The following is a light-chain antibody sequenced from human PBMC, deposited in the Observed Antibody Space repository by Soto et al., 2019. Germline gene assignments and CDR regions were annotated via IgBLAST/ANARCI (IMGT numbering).Light chain of an antibody. J-gene: IGKJ2*01. Sequence: EIVLTQSPGTLSLTPGERATLSCRASQSVGSSYLAWYQQRPGQAPRLLMYGASSRAIGIPDRFSGSGSGKDFTLTISRLEPEDFAVYYCKKYGSFSYTFGQGTKLEIK. CDR2: GAS. CDR3: KKYGSFSYT. V-gene: IGKV3-20*01. CDR1: QSVGSSY.